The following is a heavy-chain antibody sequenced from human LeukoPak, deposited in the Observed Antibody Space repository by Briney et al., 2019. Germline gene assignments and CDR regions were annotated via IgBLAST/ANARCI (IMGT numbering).Heavy chain of an antibody. D-gene: IGHD5-12*01. CDR1: GGPIFSSPFY. Sequence: PSETLSLTCTVSGGPIFSSPFYWGWIRQPPGKGLEWIASVYYNGITYYNPSLKSRVTISVDTSKNQFALKVTSVTAADTAIYYCARLTTTVATWGQGTLVTVSS. CDR2: VYYNGIT. CDR3: ARLTTTVAT. J-gene: IGHJ4*02. V-gene: IGHV4-39*01.